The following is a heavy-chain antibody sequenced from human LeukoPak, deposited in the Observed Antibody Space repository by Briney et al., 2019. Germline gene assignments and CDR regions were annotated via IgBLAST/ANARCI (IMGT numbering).Heavy chain of an antibody. D-gene: IGHD4-17*01. J-gene: IGHJ4*02. CDR2: IKQDGSEK. Sequence: GGSLRLSCAASGFIVSSNYMSWVRQAPGKGLEWVANIKQDGSEKYYVDSVKGRFTISRDNAKNSLYLQMNSLRAEDTAVYYCATVTTTSRPFDYWGQGTLVTVSS. CDR1: GFIVSSNY. CDR3: ATVTTTSRPFDY. V-gene: IGHV3-7*01.